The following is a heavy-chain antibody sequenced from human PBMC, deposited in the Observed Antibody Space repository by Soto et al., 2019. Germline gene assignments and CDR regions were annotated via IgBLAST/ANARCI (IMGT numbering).Heavy chain of an antibody. J-gene: IGHJ6*02. V-gene: IGHV3-74*01. CDR1: GFTFRSYW. D-gene: IGHD3-10*02. CDR3: ARDRLVFVDFGGMDV. Sequence: EVQLVESGGGLVQAGGSLRLSCAASGFTFRSYWMHWVRQVPGKGLVWVARISSDGSNINYADSVKGRFTISRENAKNTLHLQMNSLRAEDTAVYYCARDRLVFVDFGGMDVWGQGTTVIVSS. CDR2: ISSDGSNI.